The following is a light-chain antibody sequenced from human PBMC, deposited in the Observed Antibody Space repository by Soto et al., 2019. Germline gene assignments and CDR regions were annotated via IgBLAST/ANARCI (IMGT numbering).Light chain of an antibody. J-gene: IGLJ2*01. V-gene: IGLV4-69*01. Sequence: QLVLTQSPSASASLGASVKLTFTLRSGHSTYAIAWHQKQPEKGPRYLMKLNSDGSHSKGDVIPDRFSGSSSGAERYLSISSLQSEDEAEYYCLTWGTGIHVVFGGGTKLTVL. CDR3: LTWGTGIHVV. CDR1: SGHSTYA. CDR2: LNSDGSH.